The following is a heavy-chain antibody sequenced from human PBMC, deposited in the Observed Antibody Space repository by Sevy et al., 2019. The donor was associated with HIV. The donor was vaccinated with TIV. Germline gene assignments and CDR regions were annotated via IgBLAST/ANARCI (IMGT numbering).Heavy chain of an antibody. CDR3: AREGCTRPHDH. D-gene: IGHD2-8*01. V-gene: IGHV3-23*01. CDR1: GFNFNIYS. CDR2: FSFGCGRI. J-gene: IGHJ4*02. Sequence: GGSLRLSCVASGFNFNIYSMSWVRQAPGKGLEWVSTFSFGCGRINHADSVKGRFTMSRDDSKKTLYLEMNSLRAEDTAVYYCAREGCTRPHDHWGQGTLVTVSS.